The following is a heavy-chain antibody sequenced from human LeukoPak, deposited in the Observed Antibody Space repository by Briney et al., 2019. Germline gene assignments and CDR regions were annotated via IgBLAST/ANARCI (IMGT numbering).Heavy chain of an antibody. CDR2: ITISGGDT. CDR1: GFTFNNYA. J-gene: IGHJ4*02. V-gene: IGHV3-23*01. Sequence: GGSLRLSCAASGFTFNNYAMNWVRQAPGKGLERVSAITISGGDTFYLDSVKGRFTISRDNSKDTLYLQMSSLRAEDTAIYYCAKSRAADTTLLFDYWGQGTLVTVSS. D-gene: IGHD6-13*01. CDR3: AKSRAADTTLLFDY.